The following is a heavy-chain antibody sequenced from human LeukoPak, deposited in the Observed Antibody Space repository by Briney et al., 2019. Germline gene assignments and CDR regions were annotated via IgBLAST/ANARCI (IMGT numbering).Heavy chain of an antibody. Sequence: ASVKVSCKASGYTFTSYYMHWVRQAPGQGLEWMGLINPSGGSTSYAQKFQGRVTMTRDTSTSTVYMELSSLRSEDTAVYYCARDVSPGPFVMATIYWGQGTLATVSS. J-gene: IGHJ4*02. D-gene: IGHD5-24*01. CDR2: INPSGGST. CDR3: ARDVSPGPFVMATIY. CDR1: GYTFTSYY. V-gene: IGHV1-46*01.